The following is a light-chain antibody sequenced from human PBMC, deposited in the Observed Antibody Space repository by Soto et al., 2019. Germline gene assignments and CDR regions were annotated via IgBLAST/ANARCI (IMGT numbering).Light chain of an antibody. Sequence: QLVLTQSPSASASLGASVKLTCTLNSGHSNYAIAWHQQQPQKGPRYLMKINSDGSHSEGDGIPDRFSGSSSGADRYLTISGLQSEDEADYYCQTWGTGIPEFGGGTKLTVL. J-gene: IGLJ2*01. V-gene: IGLV4-69*02. CDR3: QTWGTGIPE. CDR1: SGHSNYA. CDR2: INSDGSH.